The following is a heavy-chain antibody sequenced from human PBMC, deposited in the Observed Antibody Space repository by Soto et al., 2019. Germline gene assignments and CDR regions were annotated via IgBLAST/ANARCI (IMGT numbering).Heavy chain of an antibody. CDR1: GDSIRNYY. V-gene: IGHV4-59*01. Sequence: SETLSLTCGVSGDSIRNYYWSWLRQPPGKGLEWIGYIYYSGTTNYNPSLKSRVTLSVNTPKNQFSLELSSVTAADTAIYYCATSYDTKTSPFDVWGPGTLVTVSS. D-gene: IGHD3-9*01. J-gene: IGHJ4*02. CDR2: IYYSGTT. CDR3: ATSYDTKTSPFDV.